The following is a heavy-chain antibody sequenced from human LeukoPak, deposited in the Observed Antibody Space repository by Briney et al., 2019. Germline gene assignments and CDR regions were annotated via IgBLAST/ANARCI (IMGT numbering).Heavy chain of an antibody. CDR2: IHSSGRI. Sequence: SETLTLTCTVSGGSISIFYWSWIRQPARKGLDWIGRIHSSGRINHTPSLKSRVTLSVDTSKNQFSLKLTSVAAADTAVYYCARGTFKDGLDVWGQGTTVTVSS. D-gene: IGHD2/OR15-2a*01. J-gene: IGHJ6*02. CDR1: GGSISIFY. V-gene: IGHV4-4*07. CDR3: ARGTFKDGLDV.